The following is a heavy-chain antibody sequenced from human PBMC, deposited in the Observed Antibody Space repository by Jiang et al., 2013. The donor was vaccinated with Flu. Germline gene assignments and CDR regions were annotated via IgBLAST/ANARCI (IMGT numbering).Heavy chain of an antibody. CDR3: ARDPHCSGGSCYFLTYYYYYGMDV. D-gene: IGHD2-15*01. CDR2: INPSGGST. V-gene: IGHV1-46*01. J-gene: IGHJ6*02. CDR1: GYTFTSYA. Sequence: SGYTFTSYAMHWVRQAPGQGLEWMGIINPSGGSTSYAQKFQGRVTMTRDTSTSTVYMELSSLRSEDTAVYYCARDPHCSGGSCYFLTYYYYYGMDVWGQGTTVTVSS.